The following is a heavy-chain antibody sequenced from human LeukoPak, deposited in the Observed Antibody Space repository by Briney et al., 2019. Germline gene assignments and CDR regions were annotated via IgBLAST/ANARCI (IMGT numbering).Heavy chain of an antibody. CDR1: GFSFNKYA. CDR2: IKRDGSGA. V-gene: IGHV3-74*01. J-gene: IGHJ6*01. Sequence: GGSLRLSCVGSGFSFNKYAASWVRQAPGKGLVWVSRIKRDGSGATYADSVKGRVTISRDNAKNTLYLQMNSLRAEDTAVYYCARSNGFGMDVWGQGTTVTVSS. CDR3: ARSNGFGMDV. D-gene: IGHD2-8*01.